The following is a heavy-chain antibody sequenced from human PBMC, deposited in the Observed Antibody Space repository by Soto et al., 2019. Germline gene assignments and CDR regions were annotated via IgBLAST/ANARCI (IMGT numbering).Heavy chain of an antibody. CDR2: IYYSGST. V-gene: IGHV4-61*01. D-gene: IGHD6-19*01. CDR3: ARDSSGWYVY. CDR1: GGSVSSGSYY. Sequence: SETLSLTCTVSGGSVSSGSYYWSWIRQPPGKGLEWIGYIYYSGSTNYNPSLRSRVTISVDTSKNQFSLKLSSVTAADTAVYYCARDSSGWYVYWGQGTLVTVSS. J-gene: IGHJ4*02.